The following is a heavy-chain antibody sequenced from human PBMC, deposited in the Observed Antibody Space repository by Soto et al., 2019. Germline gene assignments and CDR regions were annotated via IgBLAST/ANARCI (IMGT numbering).Heavy chain of an antibody. CDR2: IYPGDSDT. CDR1: GYSFTSYW. V-gene: IGHV5-51*01. Sequence: PGESLKISCKGSGYSFTSYWIGWVRQMPGKGLEWMGIIYPGDSDTRYSPSFQGQVTISADKSISTAYLQWSSLKASDTAMYYCARPKLHYYDSSGYYYFDYWGQGTLVTVSS. CDR3: ARPKLHYYDSSGYYYFDY. J-gene: IGHJ4*02. D-gene: IGHD3-22*01.